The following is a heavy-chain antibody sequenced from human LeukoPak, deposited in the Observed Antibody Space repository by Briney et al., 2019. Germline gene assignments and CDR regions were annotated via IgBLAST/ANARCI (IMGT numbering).Heavy chain of an antibody. CDR2: IYHSGST. CDR3: ARDWAGRGLLWFGELSYYYYGMDV. J-gene: IGHJ6*04. Sequence: SETLSLTCAVSGGSISSSNWWSWVRQPPGKGLEWIGEIYHSGSTNYNPSLKSRVTISVDKSKNQFSLKLSSVTAADTAVYYCARDWAGRGLLWFGELSYYYYGMDVRGKGTTVTVSS. V-gene: IGHV4-4*02. CDR1: GGSISSSNW. D-gene: IGHD3-10*01.